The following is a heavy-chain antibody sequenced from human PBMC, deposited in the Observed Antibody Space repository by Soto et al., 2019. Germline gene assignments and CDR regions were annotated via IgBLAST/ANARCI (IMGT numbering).Heavy chain of an antibody. Sequence: SETLSLTCAVYGGSFSGYYWSWIRQPPGKGLEWIGEINHSGSTNYNPSLKSRVTISVDTSKNQFSLKLSSVTAADTAVYYCARGLRAARRTLFDYWGQGTLVTVSS. CDR1: GGSFSGYY. CDR2: INHSGST. D-gene: IGHD6-6*01. CDR3: ARGLRAARRTLFDY. V-gene: IGHV4-34*01. J-gene: IGHJ4*02.